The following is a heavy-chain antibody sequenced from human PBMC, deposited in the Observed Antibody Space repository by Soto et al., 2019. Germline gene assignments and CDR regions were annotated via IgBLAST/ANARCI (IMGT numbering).Heavy chain of an antibody. Sequence: QITLKESGPTLVKPTQTLTLTCTFSGFSLSTSGVGVGWIRQPPGKALEWLALIYWDDDKRYSPSLKSRLTITKDNLKNQVVLTMTNMDPVDTAKYYCAHTLYPRWFDPWGQGTLVTVSS. CDR2: IYWDDDK. D-gene: IGHD2-2*02. J-gene: IGHJ5*02. CDR3: AHTLYPRWFDP. V-gene: IGHV2-5*02. CDR1: GFSLSTSGVG.